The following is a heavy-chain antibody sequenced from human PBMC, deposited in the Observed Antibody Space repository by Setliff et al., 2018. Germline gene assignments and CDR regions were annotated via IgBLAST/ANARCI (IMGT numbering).Heavy chain of an antibody. Sequence: PPGEGLEYIGHITSSGYTNYSPSLQGRVAISEDTSENQFSLKLSSVTAADTAIYFCVRGRTSGLFLSRFDPWGQGTLVTVSS. V-gene: IGHV4-34*09. J-gene: IGHJ5*02. CDR2: ITSSGYT. CDR3: VRGRTSGLFLSRFDP. D-gene: IGHD2-21*01.